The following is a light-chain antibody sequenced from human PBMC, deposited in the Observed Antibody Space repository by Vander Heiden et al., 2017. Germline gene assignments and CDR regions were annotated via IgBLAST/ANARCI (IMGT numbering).Light chain of an antibody. CDR3: QVWDSSSDHVG. Sequence: ARITCGGNNIGSKSVHWYQQKPGQAPVLVVYDASDRPSGIPERFSGSNSGNTATLTISRVEAGDEADYYCQVWDSSSDHVGFGGGTKLTVL. J-gene: IGLJ2*01. CDR1: NIGSKS. V-gene: IGLV3-21*02. CDR2: DAS.